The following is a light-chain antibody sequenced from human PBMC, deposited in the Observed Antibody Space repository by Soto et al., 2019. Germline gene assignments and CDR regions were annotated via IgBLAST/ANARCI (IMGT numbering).Light chain of an antibody. J-gene: IGKJ1*01. Sequence: EIVLSQSPATLSLSPGERATLSCRASQSVSSYLAWYQHIPGQAPRLLIYDASKRATGIPARFSGSGSGTDFTLTISSLEPEDFAVYYCQQRSNWPPTSTFGQGTKVEVK. CDR1: QSVSSY. CDR2: DAS. CDR3: QQRSNWPPTST. V-gene: IGKV3-11*01.